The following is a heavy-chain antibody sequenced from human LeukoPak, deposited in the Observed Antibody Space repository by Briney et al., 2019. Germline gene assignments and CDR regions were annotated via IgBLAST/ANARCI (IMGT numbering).Heavy chain of an antibody. D-gene: IGHD6-19*01. Sequence: PSETLSLTCAVYGGSFSGYYWSWVRQAPGKGLEWVSSISSSSSYIYYADSVKGRFTISRDNAKNSLYLQMNSLRVEDTAVYYCARVDSSGWYYWGQGTLVTVSS. CDR1: GGSFSGYY. J-gene: IGHJ4*02. CDR3: ARVDSSGWYY. CDR2: ISSSSSYI. V-gene: IGHV3-21*01.